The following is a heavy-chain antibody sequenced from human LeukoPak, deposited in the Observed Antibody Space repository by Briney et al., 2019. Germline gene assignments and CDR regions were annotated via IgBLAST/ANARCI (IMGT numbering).Heavy chain of an antibody. D-gene: IGHD5-12*01. CDR1: GITVSSNY. CDR3: VKATVGGYED. CDR2: VASDGST. Sequence: PGGSLRLSCAASGITVSSNYMSWVRQAPGKGLEWVSVVASDGSTKYADSVKGRFAISRDNSKNTLYLQMNSLRAGDTGVYYCVKATVGGYEDWGQGTLVTVSS. J-gene: IGHJ4*02. V-gene: IGHV3-53*01.